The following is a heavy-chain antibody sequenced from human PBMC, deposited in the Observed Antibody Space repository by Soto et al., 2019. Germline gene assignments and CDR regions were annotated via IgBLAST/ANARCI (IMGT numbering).Heavy chain of an antibody. CDR2: IRQSGGRS. J-gene: IGHJ4*02. V-gene: IGHV3-23*01. CDR3: SNVAARYFFDY. D-gene: IGHD6-6*01. CDR1: GCIFSKFA. Sequence: GGSLILSCAASGCIFSKFAMYWVRRAPGKGLEWVSSIRQSGGRSSYADSAKGRFTISRDNSKNTLYLQMNSLRLDDTAVYYYSNVAARYFFDYWGQGTLVTVSA.